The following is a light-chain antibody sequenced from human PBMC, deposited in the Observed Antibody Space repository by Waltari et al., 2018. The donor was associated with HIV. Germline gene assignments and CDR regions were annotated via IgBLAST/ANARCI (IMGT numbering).Light chain of an antibody. J-gene: IGKJ2*01. CDR3: QQYGGLPYT. CDR2: GAS. V-gene: IGKV3-20*01. Sequence: EIVLTQSPGTLSLSPGEGVTLSCWASQRVPYSYLAWYQQRPGQPPRLLIEGASSRANGIPDRFGGSGSGTDFTLTISRLEPEEFAVYYCQQYGGLPYTFGQGTKLEI. CDR1: QRVPYSY.